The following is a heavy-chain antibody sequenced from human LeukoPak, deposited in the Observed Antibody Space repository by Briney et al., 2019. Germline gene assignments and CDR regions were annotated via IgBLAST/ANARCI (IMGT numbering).Heavy chain of an antibody. J-gene: IGHJ4*02. CDR3: ARGRHYYDSSGYDY. Sequence: SVKVSCKASGYTFTSYAMNWVRQAPGQGLEWMGGIIPIFGTANYAQKFQGRVTITADKSTSTAYMELSSLRSEDTAVYDCARGRHYYDSSGYDYWGQGTLVTVSS. D-gene: IGHD3-22*01. V-gene: IGHV1-69*06. CDR1: GYTFTSYA. CDR2: IIPIFGTA.